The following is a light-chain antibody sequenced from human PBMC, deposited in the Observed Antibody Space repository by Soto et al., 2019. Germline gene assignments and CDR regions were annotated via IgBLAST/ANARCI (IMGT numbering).Light chain of an antibody. CDR1: QSVSSY. J-gene: IGKJ5*01. V-gene: IGKV3-11*01. CDR3: QQRSNWPLIT. CDR2: DAS. Sequence: EIVLTQSPATLSLSPGERATLSCRASQSVSSYLAWYQQKPGQAPRLLIYDASKRATDIPARFSGSGFGTDFTLTISSLEPEDAAVYYCQQRSNWPLITFGQGTRLEI.